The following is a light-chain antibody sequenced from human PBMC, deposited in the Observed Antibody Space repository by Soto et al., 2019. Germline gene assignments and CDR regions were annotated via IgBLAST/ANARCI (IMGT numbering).Light chain of an antibody. CDR1: SSNIGAGYD. CDR2: GDI. V-gene: IGLV1-40*01. CDR3: QSYDSSLSGYV. Sequence: QSALTQPPSVSGAPGQRVTISCTGSSSNIGAGYDVHWYQQLPGTAPKLLIYGDINRPSGVPDRFSGSKSGSSASLAITGLQAEDEADYYCQSYDSSLSGYVFGGGTKVTVL. J-gene: IGLJ3*02.